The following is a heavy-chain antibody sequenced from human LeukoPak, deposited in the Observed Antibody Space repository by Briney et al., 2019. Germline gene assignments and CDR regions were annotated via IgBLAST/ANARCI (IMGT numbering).Heavy chain of an antibody. Sequence: SETLSLTCTVSGGSISSGGYYWTWIRQHPGKGLEWIGYIYYSGSTYYNPSLKSRVTISVDTSKNQFSLKLSSVTAADTAVYYCARRFTGYSSGWYHDYFDYWGRGTLVTVSS. J-gene: IGHJ4*02. V-gene: IGHV4-31*03. CDR1: GGSISSGGYY. CDR2: IYYSGST. CDR3: ARRFTGYSSGWYHDYFDY. D-gene: IGHD6-19*01.